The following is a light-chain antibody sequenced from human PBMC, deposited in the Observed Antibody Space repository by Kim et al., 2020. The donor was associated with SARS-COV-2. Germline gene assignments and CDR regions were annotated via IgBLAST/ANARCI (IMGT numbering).Light chain of an antibody. CDR2: EVS. CDR3: SSFTSRTTWV. Sequence: GQSVTISCTGTSSDVGSYNRVSWYQQSPGTAPKLMIYEVSNRPSGVPDRFSGSKSGNTASLTISGVQAEDEADYYCSSFTSRTTWVFGGGTQLTVL. CDR1: SSDVGSYNR. J-gene: IGLJ3*02. V-gene: IGLV2-18*02.